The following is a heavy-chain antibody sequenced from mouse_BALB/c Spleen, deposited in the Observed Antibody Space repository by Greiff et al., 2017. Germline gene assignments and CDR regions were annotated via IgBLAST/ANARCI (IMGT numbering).Heavy chain of an antibody. CDR2: IDPANGNT. J-gene: IGHJ1*01. V-gene: IGHV14-3*02. Sequence: VHVKQSGAELVKPGASVKLSCTASGFNIKDTYMHWVKQRPEQGLEWIGRIDPANGNTKYDPKFQGKATITADTSSNTAYLQLSSLTSEDTAVYYCAPITTVVDWYFDVWGAGTTVTVSS. CDR1: GFNIKDTY. D-gene: IGHD1-1*01. CDR3: APITTVVDWYFDV.